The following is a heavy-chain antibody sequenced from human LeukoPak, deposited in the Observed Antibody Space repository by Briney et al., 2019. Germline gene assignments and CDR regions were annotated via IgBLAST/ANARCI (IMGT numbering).Heavy chain of an antibody. CDR2: MNPNSGNT. CDR1: GYTFTSYD. Sequence: GASVKVSCKASGYTFTSYDINWVRQATGQGLEWMGWMNPNSGNTGYAQKFQGRVTMTRNTSISTAYMELSSLRSEDTAVYYCARGLYSYGYSYYYYGMDVWGQGTTVTVSS. V-gene: IGHV1-8*01. CDR3: ARGLYSYGYSYYYYGMDV. J-gene: IGHJ6*02. D-gene: IGHD5-18*01.